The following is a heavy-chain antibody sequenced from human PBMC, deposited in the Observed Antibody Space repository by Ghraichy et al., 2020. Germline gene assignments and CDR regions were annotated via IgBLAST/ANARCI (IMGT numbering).Heavy chain of an antibody. CDR2: IIPIFGTA. Sequence: SVKVSCKASGCTFSSYAISWVRQAPGQGLEWMGGIIPIFGTANYAQKFQGRVTITADESTSTAYMELSSLRSEDTAVYYCARVGTDDYGGLYHYWGQGTLVTVSS. V-gene: IGHV1-69*13. J-gene: IGHJ4*02. D-gene: IGHD4-23*01. CDR3: ARVGTDDYGGLYHY. CDR1: GCTFSSYA.